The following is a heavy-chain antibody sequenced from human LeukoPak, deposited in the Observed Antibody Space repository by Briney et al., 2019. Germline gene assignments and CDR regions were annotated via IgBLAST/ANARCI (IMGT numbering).Heavy chain of an antibody. V-gene: IGHV3-7*01. CDR3: ARDRKYCSSTSCSPRDYYYYMDV. D-gene: IGHD2-2*01. Sequence: GGSLRLSCAASGFTFSSYWMSWVRQAPGKGREWVADIKQDGGEKYYVDSVKGRFTISRDNAKNSLYLQMNSLRAEDTAVYYCARDRKYCSSTSCSPRDYYYYMDVWGKGTTVTVSS. CDR1: GFTFSSYW. J-gene: IGHJ6*03. CDR2: IKQDGGEK.